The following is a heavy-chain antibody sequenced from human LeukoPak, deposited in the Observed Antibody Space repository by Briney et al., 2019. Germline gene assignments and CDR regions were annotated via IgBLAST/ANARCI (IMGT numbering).Heavy chain of an antibody. CDR3: AREGRHYYDSSGYGH. CDR2: INSDGSST. Sequence: RGSLRLSCAASGFTFSSYWMHWVRQAPGKGLVWVSRINSDGSSTSYADSVKGRFTISRDNAKNTLYLQMNSLRAEDTAVYYCAREGRHYYDSSGYGHWGQGTLVTVSS. J-gene: IGHJ4*02. CDR1: GFTFSSYW. V-gene: IGHV3-74*01. D-gene: IGHD3-22*01.